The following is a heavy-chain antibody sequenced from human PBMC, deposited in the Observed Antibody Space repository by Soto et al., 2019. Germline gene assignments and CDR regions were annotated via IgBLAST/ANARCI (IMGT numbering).Heavy chain of an antibody. J-gene: IGHJ4*02. CDR3: AKDRGLSGDILTGYLDY. D-gene: IGHD3-9*01. Sequence: GGSLRLSCAASGFTFSSYAMHWVRQAPGKGLEWVAVISYDGSNKYYADSVKGRFTISRDNPKNTLYLQMNSLRAEDTAVYYCAKDRGLSGDILTGYLDYWGQGTLVTVSS. CDR1: GFTFSSYA. CDR2: ISYDGSNK. V-gene: IGHV3-30-3*01.